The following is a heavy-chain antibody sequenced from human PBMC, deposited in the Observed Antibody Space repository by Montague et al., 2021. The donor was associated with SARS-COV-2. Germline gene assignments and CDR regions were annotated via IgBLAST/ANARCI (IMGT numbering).Heavy chain of an antibody. CDR1: GGSISGYY. CDR3: ARAYRIELWQTNGYFGL. D-gene: IGHD3-16*01. Sequence: SETLSLTCSVSGGSISGYYWSWIRQPPGKGLEWIGYIYHSGNTKYNPSLKSRVSISVDTSTNQFSLRLSSVTAADTAVYYCARAYRIELWQTNGYFGLWGRGTLVTVSS. CDR2: IYHSGNT. J-gene: IGHJ2*01. V-gene: IGHV4-59*01.